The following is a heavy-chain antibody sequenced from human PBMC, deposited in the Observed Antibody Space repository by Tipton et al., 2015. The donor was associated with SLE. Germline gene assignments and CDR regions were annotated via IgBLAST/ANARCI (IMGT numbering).Heavy chain of an antibody. CDR1: GYTFSDYY. D-gene: IGHD5-18*01. CDR3: ARDLGYSNAFGM. Sequence: QLVQSGPEVKKPGASVRVSCKASGYTFSDYYMHWVRQAPGQGLEWMGWINPHNGVTHYAQKFQGRVTMTRDKSITTAFMYLSGLTSDDTALYYCARDLGYSNAFGMWGQGTMVTVSS. CDR2: INPHNGVT. V-gene: IGHV1-2*02. J-gene: IGHJ3*02.